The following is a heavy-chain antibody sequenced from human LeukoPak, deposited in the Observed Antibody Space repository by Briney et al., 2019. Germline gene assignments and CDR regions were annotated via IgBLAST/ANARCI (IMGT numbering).Heavy chain of an antibody. J-gene: IGHJ3*02. CDR2: INPNSGGT. D-gene: IGHD1-26*01. Sequence: GASVKVSCKASGYTFTDYYMHWVRQAPGQGLEWMGWINPNSGGTNYAQKFQGRVTMTRDTSISTAYMELSRLRSDDTAVYYCARGGRWELPRPYAFDIWGQGTMVTVSS. CDR3: ARGGRWELPRPYAFDI. CDR1: GYTFTDYY. V-gene: IGHV1-2*02.